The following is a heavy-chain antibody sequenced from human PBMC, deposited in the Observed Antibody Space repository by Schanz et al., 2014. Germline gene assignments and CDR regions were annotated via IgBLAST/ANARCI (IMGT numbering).Heavy chain of an antibody. V-gene: IGHV3-NL1*01. Sequence: QVQLVESGGGVVQPGRSLRLSCAASGFTFSNYSMNWVRQAPGKGLEWVSTIYSSGSTYYADSVKGRFTISRDNSKNTLYLQMNSLRAEDTALYYCARVLGGDEGLDQWGQGTLVTVSS. CDR3: ARVLGGDEGLDQ. CDR1: GFTFSNYS. J-gene: IGHJ4*02. D-gene: IGHD4-17*01. CDR2: IYSSGST.